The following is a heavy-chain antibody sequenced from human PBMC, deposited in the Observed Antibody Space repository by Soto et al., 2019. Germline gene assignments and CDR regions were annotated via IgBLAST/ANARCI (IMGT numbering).Heavy chain of an antibody. CDR2: ITPDGIDK. J-gene: IGHJ4*02. V-gene: IGHV3-7*01. D-gene: IGHD7-27*01. Sequence: EVQLVESGGDFVQPGGSLRLSCVASGFTFSTSLMALVRQAPGKGLEWVASITPDGIDKSYVDSVKGRFSISRDNAKTSLFLEMNSLRAEDTAVDYCARDPNWESGYWGQGTLVTVSS. CDR1: GFTFSTSL. CDR3: ARDPNWESGY.